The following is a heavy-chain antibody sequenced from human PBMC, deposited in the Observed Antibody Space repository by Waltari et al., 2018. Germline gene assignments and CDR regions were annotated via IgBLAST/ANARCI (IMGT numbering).Heavy chain of an antibody. J-gene: IGHJ5*02. CDR2: IDHSGGT. CDR1: GGSLTGYY. V-gene: IGHV4-34*01. Sequence: QVRLQQWGAGLLKPSETLSLTCAVYGGSLTGYYWNWIRQSPGKGLEWIGEIDHSGGTNYNPSLKSRVAISIDKSKNQFSLKMTSVTAADTAVYYCARECKTAAGTEWFDPWGQGTLVTVSS. D-gene: IGHD6-13*01. CDR3: ARECKTAAGTEWFDP.